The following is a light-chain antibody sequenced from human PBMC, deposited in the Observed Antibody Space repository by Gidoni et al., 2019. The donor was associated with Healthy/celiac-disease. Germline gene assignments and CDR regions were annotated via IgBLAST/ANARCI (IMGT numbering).Light chain of an antibody. V-gene: IGKV1-39*01. CDR1: QSISSY. J-gene: IGKJ1*01. Sequence: IQMTQSPSSLSASVGDRVTITCRVSQSISSYLNWYQQKPGKAPKLLIYAASSLQSGVPSRFSGSGSGTDFTLTISSLQPEDFAAYYCQQSYSTPWTFGQGTKVEIK. CDR2: AAS. CDR3: QQSYSTPWT.